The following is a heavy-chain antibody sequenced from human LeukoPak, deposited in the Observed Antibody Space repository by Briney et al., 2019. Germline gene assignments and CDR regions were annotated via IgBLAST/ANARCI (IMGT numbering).Heavy chain of an antibody. CDR2: VNHSRGT. CDR3: ARRTYFDL. CDR1: GESFSGND. Sequence: SETLPLTCAVYGESFSGNDWSWIRQPPGKGLEWIGEVNHSRGTNRGTTQYNPSLKSRVTISVDASKNQFSLRLNSVTAADTAVYYCARRTYFDLWGRGTLVTVSS. V-gene: IGHV4-34*01. J-gene: IGHJ2*01.